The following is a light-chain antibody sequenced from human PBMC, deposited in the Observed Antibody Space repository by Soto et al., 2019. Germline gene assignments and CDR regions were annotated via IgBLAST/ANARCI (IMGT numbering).Light chain of an antibody. CDR1: SSKIGAGYD. Sequence: QSVLTQPPSVSGAPGERVTISCTGSSSKIGAGYDVHWYQQLPGTAPKLLIYGNSNRPSGVPDRFSGSKSGTSASLAITGLQAEDEADYYCQSYDSSLSALYVFGNGTKVTVL. J-gene: IGLJ1*01. CDR3: QSYDSSLSALYV. V-gene: IGLV1-40*01. CDR2: GNS.